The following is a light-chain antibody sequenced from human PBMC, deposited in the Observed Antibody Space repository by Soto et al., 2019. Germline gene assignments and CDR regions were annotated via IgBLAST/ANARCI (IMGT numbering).Light chain of an antibody. CDR3: TSYRSGSTPVV. V-gene: IGLV2-14*01. CDR1: SSDVGGYDS. J-gene: IGLJ2*01. CDR2: EVF. Sequence: QSVLTQPASVSGSPGQAITISCTGTSSDVGGYDSVSWYQQFPGKAPKLIIYEVFNRPSGVSNRFSGSKSDNTASLTISGLHAEDEADYYCTSYRSGSTPVVFGGGTKLTVL.